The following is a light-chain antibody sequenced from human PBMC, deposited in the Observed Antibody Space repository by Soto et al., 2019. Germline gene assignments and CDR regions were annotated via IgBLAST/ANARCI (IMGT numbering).Light chain of an antibody. J-gene: IGKJ1*01. V-gene: IGKV1-5*03. Sequence: DIPMTQSPSTLSASVGARVTITCRASQSINSWLAWYQQKPGKAPKLLISKASSLESGVPSRFSGSGSGTEFTLTISSLQPDDFATYYCQQYSNYWTFGQGTKVEIK. CDR3: QQYSNYWT. CDR2: KAS. CDR1: QSINSW.